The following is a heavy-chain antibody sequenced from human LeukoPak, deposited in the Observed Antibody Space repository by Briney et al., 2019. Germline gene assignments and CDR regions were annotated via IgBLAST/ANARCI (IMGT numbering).Heavy chain of an antibody. D-gene: IGHD3-10*01. CDR2: IYSGNT. Sequence: PSETLSLTCTVSGVSGGSISNYYWSWIRQPPGKGLEWIGYIYSGNTNYNPSLKSRVTISLDTSKNQFSLKLSSVTAADTAVYYCARVVGSGWFDPWGQGTLVTVSS. V-gene: IGHV4-59*08. J-gene: IGHJ5*02. CDR3: ARVVGSGWFDP. CDR1: GVSGGSISNYY.